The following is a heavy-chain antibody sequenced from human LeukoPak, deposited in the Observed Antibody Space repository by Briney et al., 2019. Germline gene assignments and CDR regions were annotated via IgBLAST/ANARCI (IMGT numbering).Heavy chain of an antibody. Sequence: PGGSLRLSCAASGFTFSSYAMHWVRQAPGKGLEWVAVISYDGSNKYYADSVKGRFTISRDNSKNTLYLQMNSLRAEDTAVYYCARDWGQWYCSSTGCSNWFDPWGQGTLVTVSS. CDR3: ARDWGQWYCSSTGCSNWFDP. CDR2: ISYDGSNK. D-gene: IGHD2-2*01. CDR1: GFTFSSYA. J-gene: IGHJ5*02. V-gene: IGHV3-30-3*01.